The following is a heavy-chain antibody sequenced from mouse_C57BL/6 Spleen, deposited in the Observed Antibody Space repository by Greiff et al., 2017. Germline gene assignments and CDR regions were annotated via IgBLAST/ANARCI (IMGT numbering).Heavy chain of an antibody. J-gene: IGHJ2*01. CDR2: ISSGGDYI. Sequence: EVQVVESGEGLVKPGGSLKLSCAASGFTFSSYAMSWVRQTPEKRLEWVAYISSGGDYIYYADTVKGRFTISRDNARNTLYLQMSSLKSEDTAMYYCTRDQETGGLFDYWGQGTTLTVSS. CDR1: GFTFSSYA. V-gene: IGHV5-9-1*02. CDR3: TRDQETGGLFDY. D-gene: IGHD4-1*01.